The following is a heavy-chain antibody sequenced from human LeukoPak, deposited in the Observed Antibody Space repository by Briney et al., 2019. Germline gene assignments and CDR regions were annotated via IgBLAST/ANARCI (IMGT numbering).Heavy chain of an antibody. J-gene: IGHJ6*02. CDR2: IGSDNKP. CDR3: ARDLHYYVVMDV. CDR1: GFTFSAYA. D-gene: IGHD3-10*02. V-gene: IGHV3-23*01. Sequence: PGGSLRLSCEASGFTFSAYAMTWVRQAPGKGLEWVSSIGSDNKPHYSESVKGRFAISRDNSKNTRFLQLHNLRVEDTALYYCARDLHYYVVMDVWGQGTTVTVSS.